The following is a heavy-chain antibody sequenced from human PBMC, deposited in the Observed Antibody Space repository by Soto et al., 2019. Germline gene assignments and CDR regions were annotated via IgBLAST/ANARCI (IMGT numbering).Heavy chain of an antibody. Sequence: GGSLRLSCVASGFIFSNYAMHWVRQAPGKGLEWVAVISYDGINKYYADSVKGRFTISRDNSKNTLSVEMSSLRTEDTAVYFCARGAMITVGGAHPYWGQGTLVTVSS. V-gene: IGHV3-30-3*01. J-gene: IGHJ4*02. D-gene: IGHD3-16*01. CDR3: ARGAMITVGGAHPY. CDR1: GFIFSNYA. CDR2: ISYDGINK.